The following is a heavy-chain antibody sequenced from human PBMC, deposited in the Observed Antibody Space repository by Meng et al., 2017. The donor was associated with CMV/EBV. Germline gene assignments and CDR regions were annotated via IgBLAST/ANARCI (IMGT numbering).Heavy chain of an antibody. V-gene: IGHV3-66*01. Sequence: VQLWALGGGLVQRGGRLRLSCAASGVTVSSNYMSWVRQAPGKGLEWVSVIYSGGSTYYADSVKGRFTISRDNSKNTLYLQMNSLRAEDTAVYYCAREGDGYDKAPYWGQGTLVTVSS. J-gene: IGHJ4*02. CDR1: GVTVSSNY. D-gene: IGHD5-24*01. CDR2: IYSGGST. CDR3: AREGDGYDKAPY.